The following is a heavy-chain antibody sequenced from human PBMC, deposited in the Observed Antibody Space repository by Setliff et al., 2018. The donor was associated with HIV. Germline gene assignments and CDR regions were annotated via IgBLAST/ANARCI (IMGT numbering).Heavy chain of an antibody. CDR1: GGSISSGDYY. J-gene: IGHJ6*03. Sequence: SETLSLTCTVSGGSISSGDYYWTWIRQPAGKGLQWIGRIHTSGNTNYNPSLKSRVTISVDTSKNQFSLKLSSVTAADTAVYYCARVSGPEGNYVAYNHYYMDVWGKGTTVTVSS. CDR2: IHTSGNT. CDR3: ARVSGPEGNYVAYNHYYMDV. V-gene: IGHV4-61*02. D-gene: IGHD4-4*01.